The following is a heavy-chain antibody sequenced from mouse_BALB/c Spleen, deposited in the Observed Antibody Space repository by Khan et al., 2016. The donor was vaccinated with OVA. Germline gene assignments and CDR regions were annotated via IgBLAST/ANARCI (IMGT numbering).Heavy chain of an antibody. CDR1: GYTFINYW. CDR2: INTSTGYT. D-gene: IGHD1-1*01. CDR3: ARRGLRWDFDY. Sequence: QVQLKESGAELAKPGDSVKMSCKASGYTFINYWILWVKQRPGQGLEWIGYINTSTGYTEYNQNFKDKATLTSDKSSSTAYMQLSSLTSEDSAVYYCARRGLRWDFDYWGQGTTLTVSS. J-gene: IGHJ2*01. V-gene: IGHV1-7*01.